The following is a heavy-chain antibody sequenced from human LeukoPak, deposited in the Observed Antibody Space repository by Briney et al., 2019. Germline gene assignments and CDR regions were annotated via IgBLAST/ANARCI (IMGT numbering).Heavy chain of an antibody. CDR2: IGTSGSTK. J-gene: IGHJ4*02. CDR1: GFTFSNYE. V-gene: IGHV3-48*03. Sequence: GGSLRLSCAASGFTFSNYEMNWVRQAPGKGLEWVSYIGTSGSTKYCADSVRGRFTISRDNAENSLHLQMNSLRAEDAAVYYCARRYCSSTSCTLDYWGQGTLVTVSS. D-gene: IGHD2-2*01. CDR3: ARRYCSSTSCTLDY.